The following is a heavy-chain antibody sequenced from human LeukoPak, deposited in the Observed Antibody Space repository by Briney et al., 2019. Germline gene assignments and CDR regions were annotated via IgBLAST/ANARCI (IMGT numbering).Heavy chain of an antibody. CDR3: ARVRVVDTAMVDAFDI. Sequence: SETLSLTCTVSGGSISSSSYYWSWIRQPAGKGLEWIGRIYTSGSTNYNPSLKSRVTMSVDTSKNQFSLKLSSVTAADTAVYYCARVRVVDTAMVDAFDIWGQGTMVTVSS. V-gene: IGHV4-61*02. CDR1: GGSISSSSYY. J-gene: IGHJ3*02. CDR2: IYTSGST. D-gene: IGHD5-18*01.